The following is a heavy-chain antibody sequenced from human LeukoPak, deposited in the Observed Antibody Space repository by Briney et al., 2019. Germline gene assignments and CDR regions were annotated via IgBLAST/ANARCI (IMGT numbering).Heavy chain of an antibody. D-gene: IGHD1-1*01. V-gene: IGHV3-7*01. J-gene: IGHJ4*03. CDR3: ARIWYFGDNNWRYFDY. Sequence: GGSLRLSCAASGFSFSNYWMSWVRQAPGKGLEWVANIDPHVSETQYVGSVKGRFTTSRDNAKNSLYVQMNSLRAEDTAIYYCARIWYFGDNNWRYFDYWGQGTLVTVAS. CDR2: IDPHVSET. CDR1: GFSFSNYW.